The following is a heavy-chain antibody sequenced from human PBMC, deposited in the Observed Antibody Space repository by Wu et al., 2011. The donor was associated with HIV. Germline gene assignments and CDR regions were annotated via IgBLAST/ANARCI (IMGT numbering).Heavy chain of an antibody. CDR1: GGTFSSYA. J-gene: IGHJ6*03. Sequence: QVHVVQSGAEVKKPGSSVKVSCKASGGTFSSYAISWVRQAPGQGLEWMGRMVPVFGTAHYAQKFQDRVTITADKSTSTVYMELSSLRSEDTAVYYCARDAYYDFWSGPRYYYHYMDVWGKGTTVTGLL. D-gene: IGHD3-3*01. CDR2: MVPVFGTA. V-gene: IGHV1-69*14. CDR3: ARDAYYDFWSGPRYYYHYMDV.